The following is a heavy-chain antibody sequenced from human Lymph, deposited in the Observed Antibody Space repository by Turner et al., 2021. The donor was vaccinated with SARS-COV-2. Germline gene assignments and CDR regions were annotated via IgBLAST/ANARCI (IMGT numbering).Heavy chain of an antibody. D-gene: IGHD1-26*01. J-gene: IGHJ4*02. CDR2: IWYDGSNK. Sequence: QVQLVESGGGVVQPGRSLRLPCAASGFTFSNYGMHWVRQAPGKGLEWVAVIWYDGSNKYYADSVKGRFTISRDNSKNTLYLQMNSLRAEDTAVYYCAREGEVGATGFDYWGQGTLVTVSS. CDR3: AREGEVGATGFDY. V-gene: IGHV3-33*01. CDR1: GFTFSNYG.